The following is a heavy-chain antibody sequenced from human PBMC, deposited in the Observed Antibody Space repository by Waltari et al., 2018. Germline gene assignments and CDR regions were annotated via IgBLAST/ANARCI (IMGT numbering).Heavy chain of an antibody. J-gene: IGHJ3*02. V-gene: IGHV3-74*01. Sequence: EGQLVESGGGLVQPGGSLKLSCAASGFAFSSFWMHWFRQVPGQGLVWVSRIKSDGSDTSYADSVRGRFTVSRDNAKNMVYLQMKSLRAEDTAIYYCTRDSPSWIWGQGTMVSVSS. CDR1: GFAFSSFW. CDR3: TRDSPSWI. CDR2: IKSDGSDT.